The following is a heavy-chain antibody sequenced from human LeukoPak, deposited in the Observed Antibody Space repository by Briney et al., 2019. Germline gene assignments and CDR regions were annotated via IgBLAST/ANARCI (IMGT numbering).Heavy chain of an antibody. CDR2: IYHGGYT. CDR1: GASIISSNW. CDR3: ARDDYDILTGYHTFDY. Sequence: PSETLSLTCAVSGASIISSNWWSWVRQPPGKGLEWIGEIYHGGYTNYNPSLKSRVTMSVDKSRNQFSLKLSSVTAADTAVYYCARDDYDILTGYHTFDYWGQGTLVTVSS. V-gene: IGHV4-4*02. J-gene: IGHJ4*02. D-gene: IGHD3-9*01.